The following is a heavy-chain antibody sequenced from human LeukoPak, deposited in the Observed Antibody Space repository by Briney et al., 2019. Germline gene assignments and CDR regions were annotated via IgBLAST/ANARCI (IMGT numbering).Heavy chain of an antibody. CDR2: ISGSGGST. D-gene: IGHD2-15*01. Sequence: GGSLRLTCAASGFTFSSYAMSWVSQAPGKGLEWVSAISGSGGSTYYADSVKGWFTISRDNSKNTLYLPMNSLRAEDTAVYYCAKAGDIVVVVVADFDYWGQGTLLTVSS. V-gene: IGHV3-23*01. CDR1: GFTFSSYA. J-gene: IGHJ4*02. CDR3: AKAGDIVVVVVADFDY.